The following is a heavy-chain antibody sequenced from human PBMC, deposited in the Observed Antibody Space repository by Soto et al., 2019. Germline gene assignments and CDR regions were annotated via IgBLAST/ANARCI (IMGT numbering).Heavy chain of an antibody. Sequence: TGGSLRLSCAASGFTFSSYSMNWVRQAPGKGLEWVSSISSSSSYIYYADSVKGRFTISRDNAKNSLYLQMNSLRAEDTAVYYCARIVGAPRDYDAFDIWGQGTMVTVSS. J-gene: IGHJ3*02. CDR1: GFTFSSYS. V-gene: IGHV3-21*01. CDR3: ARIVGAPRDYDAFDI. D-gene: IGHD1-26*01. CDR2: ISSSSSYI.